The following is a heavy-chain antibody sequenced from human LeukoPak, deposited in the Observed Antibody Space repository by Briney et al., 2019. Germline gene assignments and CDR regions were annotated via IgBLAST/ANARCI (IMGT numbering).Heavy chain of an antibody. CDR2: INPDDSEI. Sequence: GEPLKISCKGSGYSFTNYWIGWVRQTPGKGLEWMGIINPDDSEIKYSPSLQGQVTISADKSISTAYLQWSSLKASDTAMYYCARPVRGNGMDVWGQGTTVTVSS. V-gene: IGHV5-51*01. CDR3: ARPVRGNGMDV. J-gene: IGHJ6*02. CDR1: GYSFTNYW.